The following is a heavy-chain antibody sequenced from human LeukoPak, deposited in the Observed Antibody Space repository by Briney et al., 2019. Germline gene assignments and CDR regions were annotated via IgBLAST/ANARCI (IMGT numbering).Heavy chain of an antibody. CDR3: ARGGVLLWFGELFPDGMDV. D-gene: IGHD3-10*01. J-gene: IGHJ6*02. V-gene: IGHV4-59*01. CDR2: IYYSGST. CDR1: GGSISSYY. Sequence: PSETLSLTCTVSGGSISSYYWSWIRQPPGKGLEWIGYIYYSGSTNYNPSLKSRVTISVDTSKNQFSLKLSSVTAADTAVYYCARGGVLLWFGELFPDGMDVWGQGTTVTVSS.